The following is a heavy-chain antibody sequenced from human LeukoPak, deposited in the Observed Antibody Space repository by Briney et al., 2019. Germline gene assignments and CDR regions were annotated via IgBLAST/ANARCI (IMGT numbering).Heavy chain of an antibody. CDR1: GFTFSSYA. D-gene: IGHD3-22*01. CDR3: ARDPPYYYDSSGQVDY. V-gene: IGHV3-64*04. Sequence: PGGSLRLSCSASGFTFSSYAMHWVRQAPGKGLEYVAAVSTNGANTYYADSVKGRFTISRDNAKNSLYLQMNSLRAEDTAVYYCARDPPYYYDSSGQVDYWGQGTLVTVSS. CDR2: VSTNGANT. J-gene: IGHJ4*02.